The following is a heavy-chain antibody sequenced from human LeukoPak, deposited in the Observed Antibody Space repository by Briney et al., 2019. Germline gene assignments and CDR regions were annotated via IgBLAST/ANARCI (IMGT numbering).Heavy chain of an antibody. CDR3: AREGEGSSRTFDY. D-gene: IGHD1-26*01. J-gene: IGHJ4*02. Sequence: TGGSLRLSCAASGFTFSSYAMHWVRQAPGKGLEWVAVISYDGSNKYYADSVKGRFTISRDNSKNTLYLQMNSLRAEDTAVYYCAREGEGSSRTFDYWGQGTLVTVSS. CDR2: ISYDGSNK. CDR1: GFTFSSYA. V-gene: IGHV3-30*04.